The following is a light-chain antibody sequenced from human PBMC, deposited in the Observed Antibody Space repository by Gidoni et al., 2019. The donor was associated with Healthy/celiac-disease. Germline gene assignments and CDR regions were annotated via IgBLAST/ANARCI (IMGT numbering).Light chain of an antibody. J-gene: IGLJ2*01. CDR3: QAWDSSTASV. CDR1: NLGDKY. CDR2: QDS. Sequence: SYELTKPPSVSVSPGQTASITRSGDNLGDKYACWYQQTPGQSPVLVIYQDSKRPSGSPQRFSGSNSGNTATLTISGTQAMDEADYYCQAWDSSTASVFGGGTKLTVL. V-gene: IGLV3-1*01.